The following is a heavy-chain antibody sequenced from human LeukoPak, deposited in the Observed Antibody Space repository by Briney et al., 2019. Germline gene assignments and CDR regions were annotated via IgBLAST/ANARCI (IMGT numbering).Heavy chain of an antibody. D-gene: IGHD3-22*01. CDR2: ISSSGSTI. CDR1: GSTFSDYY. CDR3: ARSYYDSSGYYLPFDY. J-gene: IGHJ4*02. V-gene: IGHV3-11*04. Sequence: PGGSLRLSCAASGSTFSDYYMSWIRQAPGKGLEWVSYISSSGSTIYYADSVKGRFTISRDNAKNSLYLQMNSLRAEDTAVYYCARSYYDSSGYYLPFDYWGQGTLVTVSS.